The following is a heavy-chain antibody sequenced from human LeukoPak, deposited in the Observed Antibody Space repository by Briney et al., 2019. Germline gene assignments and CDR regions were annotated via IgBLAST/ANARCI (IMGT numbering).Heavy chain of an antibody. V-gene: IGHV4-59*01. J-gene: IGHJ6*03. CDR1: GGSISPYY. CDR2: IYYSGST. D-gene: IGHD3-9*01. CDR3: ARELRYGYYYMDV. Sequence: SETLSLTCLVSGGSISPYYWRWIRQPPGKGLEGIGDIYYSGSTNYNPSLKSRVTISVDTSKNQFSLKLNSMTAADTAVYYCARELRYGYYYMDVWGKGTTVTVSS.